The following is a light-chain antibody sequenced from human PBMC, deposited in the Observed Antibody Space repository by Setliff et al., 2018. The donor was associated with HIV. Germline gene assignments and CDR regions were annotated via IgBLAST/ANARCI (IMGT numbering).Light chain of an antibody. CDR3: SSYAITNTLP. V-gene: IGLV2-14*01. CDR1: SSDVGGYSH. CDR2: EVR. J-gene: IGLJ1*01. Sequence: QSVLAQPASVSGSPGQSITISCTGTSSDVGGYSHVSWYQQHPGKAPKLIIYEVRNRPSGVSNRFSGSKSGNTASLTISGLRAEDEADYYCSSYAITNTLPFGTGTKVT.